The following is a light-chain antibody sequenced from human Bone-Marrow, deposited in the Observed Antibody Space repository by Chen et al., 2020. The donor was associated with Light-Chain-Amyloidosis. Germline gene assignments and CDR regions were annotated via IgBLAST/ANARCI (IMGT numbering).Light chain of an antibody. V-gene: IGLV6-57*01. CDR3: QSYQGSSQGV. J-gene: IGLJ3*02. CDR1: SGSIATNY. CDR2: EDD. Sequence: NFMLTSPPFVTESPGHTVIIPCIRSSGSIATNYVQWYQQRPGSSPTTVIYEDDQRPSGVPDRFSGSIDRSSNSASLTISGLKTEDEADYYCQSYQGSSQGVFGGGTKLTVL.